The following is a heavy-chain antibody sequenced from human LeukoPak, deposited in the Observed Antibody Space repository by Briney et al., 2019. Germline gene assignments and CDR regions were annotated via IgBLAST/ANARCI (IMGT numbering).Heavy chain of an antibody. D-gene: IGHD3-22*01. CDR1: GGSISSYY. V-gene: IGHV4-59*01. J-gene: IGHJ3*02. Sequence: SETLSLTCTVSGGSISSYYWSWIRQPPGEGLEWIGYIYYSGSTNYNPSLKSRVTISVDTSKNQFSLTLSSVTAAYTAVYYCARDRDSSGYYDAFDIWGQGTMVTVSS. CDR3: ARDRDSSGYYDAFDI. CDR2: IYYSGST.